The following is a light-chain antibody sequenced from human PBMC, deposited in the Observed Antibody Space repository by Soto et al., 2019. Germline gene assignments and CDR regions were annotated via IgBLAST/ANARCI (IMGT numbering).Light chain of an antibody. V-gene: IGKV1-39*01. CDR2: GAA. CDR1: QNIRNY. J-gene: IGKJ1*01. CDR3: QQSYSTPQT. Sequence: DIQMTQSPSSLSASVGDRVAITCRASQNIRNYLNWYQQKPGKAPRVLIYGAASLQSGVPSRFSGSGSGTNFSLTISSLQPEDFATYYCQQSYSTPQTFGQGTKVEIK.